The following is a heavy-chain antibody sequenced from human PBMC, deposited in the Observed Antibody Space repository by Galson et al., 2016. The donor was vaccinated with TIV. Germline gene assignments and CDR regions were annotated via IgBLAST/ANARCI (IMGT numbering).Heavy chain of an antibody. CDR2: IYPTDSYT. Sequence: QSGAEVTKPGESLRISCKGSGYRFTSYWINWVRQMPGKGLEWMGRIYPTDSYTNYSPSCQGYVTISADRSSTTAYLQWSSLKASYTAIYYCATGVSSGSAWLDPWGPGTPVTVSS. V-gene: IGHV5-10-1*01. CDR3: ATGVSSGSAWLDP. J-gene: IGHJ5*02. CDR1: GYRFTSYW. D-gene: IGHD3-10*01.